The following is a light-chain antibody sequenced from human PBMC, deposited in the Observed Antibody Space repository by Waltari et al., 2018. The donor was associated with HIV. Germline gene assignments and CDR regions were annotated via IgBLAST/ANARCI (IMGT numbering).Light chain of an antibody. CDR2: GAS. J-gene: IGKJ3*01. V-gene: IGKV3-20*01. CDR3: QQYGSSPRAFT. CDR1: QSVSSSY. Sequence: EIVLTQSPGTLSLSPGERATLSCRASQSVSSSYLAWYQQKPGQAPRLLIYGASSRATGIPDFTLTISRLEPEDFAVYYCQQYGSSPRAFTFGPGTKVDIK.